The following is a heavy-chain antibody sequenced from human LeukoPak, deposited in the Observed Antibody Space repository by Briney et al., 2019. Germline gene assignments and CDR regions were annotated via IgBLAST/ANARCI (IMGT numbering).Heavy chain of an antibody. D-gene: IGHD3-16*02. CDR2: IYPSDSHT. CDR3: VRHYRPPQDSRAAKPTGYYYYNMDV. J-gene: IGHJ6*03. V-gene: IGHV5-51*01. Sequence: GESLKISCQGSGYTFPIYWIGWVRQTPGKGLEWMGIIYPSDSHTIYSPSFQGQVTVSADKSISIAYPQWSSLKASDTAIYYCVRHYRPPQDSRAAKPTGYYYYNMDVWGTGTTVIVSS. CDR1: GYTFPIYW.